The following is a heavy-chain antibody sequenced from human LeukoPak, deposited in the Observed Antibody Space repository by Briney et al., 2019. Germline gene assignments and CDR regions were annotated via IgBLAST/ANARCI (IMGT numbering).Heavy chain of an antibody. D-gene: IGHD2-15*01. Sequence: GASVKVSCKASGYTFKAFGFSWVRQAPGQGLEWMGWISGYNGDTNYAQSLQGRVTMTTDTSTTTGYMELTGLTSADTAVYYCARLGSIFGIVPNSMDVWGQGTTVTVSS. CDR2: ISGYNGDT. J-gene: IGHJ6*02. CDR1: GYTFKAFG. CDR3: ARLGSIFGIVPNSMDV. V-gene: IGHV1-18*01.